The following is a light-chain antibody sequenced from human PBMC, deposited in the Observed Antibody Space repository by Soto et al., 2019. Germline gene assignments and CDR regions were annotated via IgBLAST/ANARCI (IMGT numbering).Light chain of an antibody. CDR2: GAS. J-gene: IGKJ4*01. V-gene: IGKV3-15*01. Sequence: EILFTQSPATLSLSPGERATLSCRASQSVSSYLAWYQQKPGQSPRLLIYGASSRATGIPVRFSGRQSGTEFTLTISRLLSEDFEVYYCQQYNNWPQTFGGGTKVDIK. CDR1: QSVSSY. CDR3: QQYNNWPQT.